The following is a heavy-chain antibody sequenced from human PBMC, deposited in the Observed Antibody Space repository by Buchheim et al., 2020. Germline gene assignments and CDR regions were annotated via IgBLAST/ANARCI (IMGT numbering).Heavy chain of an antibody. CDR1: GGSFSGYY. V-gene: IGHV4-34*01. J-gene: IGHJ4*02. Sequence: QVQLQQWGAGLLKPSDTLSLTCAVYGGSFSGYYWSWIRQPQGKGLEWIGEINYSGRTNYNPSLKRRVTISVDTSKNQFSLKLSSVTAADTAVYYCARLLPVGAGGYWGQGTL. CDR2: INYSGRT. D-gene: IGHD1-26*01. CDR3: ARLLPVGAGGY.